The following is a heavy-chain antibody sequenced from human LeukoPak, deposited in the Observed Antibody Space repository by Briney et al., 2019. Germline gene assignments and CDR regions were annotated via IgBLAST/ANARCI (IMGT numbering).Heavy chain of an antibody. Sequence: GASVKVSCKASGYTFSSYGISWVRQAPGQGLEWMGWISGYNGHTNYAQKLQGRVTMTTDTSTSTAYMELRSLRSDDTAVYYCARDEDTVLDAFDIWGQGTMVTVSS. D-gene: IGHD2-15*01. J-gene: IGHJ3*02. V-gene: IGHV1-18*01. CDR1: GYTFSSYG. CDR2: ISGYNGHT. CDR3: ARDEDTVLDAFDI.